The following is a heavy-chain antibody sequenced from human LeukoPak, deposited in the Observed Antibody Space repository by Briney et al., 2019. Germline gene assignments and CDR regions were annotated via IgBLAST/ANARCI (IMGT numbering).Heavy chain of an antibody. CDR2: ISGSGGST. V-gene: IGHV3-23*01. J-gene: IGHJ4*02. CDR3: AKDQQWLRGRHFDY. Sequence: SWVRQAPGKGLEWVSAISGSGGSTYYADSVKGRFTISRDNSKNTLYLQMNSLRAEDTAVYYCAKDQQWLRGRHFDYWGQGTLVTVSS. D-gene: IGHD6-19*01.